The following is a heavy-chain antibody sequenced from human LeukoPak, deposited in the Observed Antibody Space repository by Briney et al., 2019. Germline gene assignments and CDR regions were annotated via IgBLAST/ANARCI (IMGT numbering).Heavy chain of an antibody. CDR3: ATYVSGGKYFDY. CDR1: GGSVISGDYY. D-gene: IGHD3-10*01. V-gene: IGHV4-31*03. J-gene: IGHJ4*02. CDR2: IYYSGST. Sequence: SETLSLTCTVSGGSVISGDYYWNWIRQHPGKGLEWIGYIYYSGSTYYKPSLQSRVTISVDTSKNQFSLKLSSVTAADTAVYYCATYVSGGKYFDYWGQGTLVTVSS.